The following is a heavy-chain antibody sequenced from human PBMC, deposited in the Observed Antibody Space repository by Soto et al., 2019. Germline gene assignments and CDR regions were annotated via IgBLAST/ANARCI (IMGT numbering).Heavy chain of an antibody. CDR1: GFTVSSNY. J-gene: IGHJ4*02. CDR3: VATYYDILTGYLDFDY. Sequence: PGGSLRLSCAASGFTVSSNYISWVRQAPGKGLEWVSVIYSGGSTYYADSVKGRFTISRDNSKNTLYLQMNSLRAEDTAVYYCVATYYDILTGYLDFDYWGQGTLVTVSS. D-gene: IGHD3-9*01. V-gene: IGHV3-66*01. CDR2: IYSGGST.